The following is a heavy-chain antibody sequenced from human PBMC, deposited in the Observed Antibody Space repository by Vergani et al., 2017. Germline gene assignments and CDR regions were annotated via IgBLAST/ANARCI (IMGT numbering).Heavy chain of an antibody. J-gene: IGHJ2*01. CDR2: IYPGDSDT. CDR1: GYSFTSYW. V-gene: IGHV5-51*01. Sequence: EVQLVQSGAEVKKPGASLKISCKGSGYSFTSYWIGWVRQMPGKGLEWMGIIYPGDSDTRYSPSFQGKVTISADTSISTAYLQWSSLKASDTAMYYCASHLECSSSSDWYFDLWGRGTLVTVSS. CDR3: ASHLECSSSSDWYFDL. D-gene: IGHD6-6*01.